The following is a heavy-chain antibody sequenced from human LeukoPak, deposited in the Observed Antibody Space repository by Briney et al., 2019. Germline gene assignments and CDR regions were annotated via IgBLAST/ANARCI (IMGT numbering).Heavy chain of an antibody. D-gene: IGHD3-22*01. CDR2: IIPIFGTA. V-gene: IGHV1-69*05. CDR1: GGTSSSYA. J-gene: IGHJ4*02. CDR3: ARDDSGGYYSYYFDY. Sequence: SVKVSCKASGGTSSSYAISWVRQAPGRGLEWMGRIIPIFGTANYAQKFQGRVTITTDESTSTAYMELSSLRSEDTAVYYCARDDSGGYYSYYFDYWGQGTLVTVSS.